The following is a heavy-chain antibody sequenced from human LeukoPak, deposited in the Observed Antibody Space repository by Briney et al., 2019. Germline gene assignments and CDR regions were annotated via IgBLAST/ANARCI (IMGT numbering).Heavy chain of an antibody. CDR3: ARDYYYGSGSYYPYYYYGMDV. J-gene: IGHJ6*02. D-gene: IGHD3-10*01. CDR2: IKQGGSEK. CDR1: GFTFSSYW. Sequence: GGSLRLSCAASGFTFSSYWMHWVRQAPGKGLEWVANIKQGGSEKYYVDSVKGRFTISRDNAKNSLYLQMNSLRAEDTAAYYCARDYYYGSGSYYPYYYYGMDVWGQGTTVTVSS. V-gene: IGHV3-7*03.